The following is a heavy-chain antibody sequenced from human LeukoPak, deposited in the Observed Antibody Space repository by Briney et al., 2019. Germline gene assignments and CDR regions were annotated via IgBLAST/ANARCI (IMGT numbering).Heavy chain of an antibody. Sequence: GGSLRLSCVASGFTFNKYEMNWVRQAPGKGLEWVSYISTSGSTKYYADPVKGRFTISSENAKNSLYLQMNITRAEDTAYYYCVRGQLLRLAYFSDSWGQGTLVTVSS. V-gene: IGHV3-48*03. CDR1: GFTFNKYE. D-gene: IGHD2-21*01. CDR3: VRGQLLRLAYFSDS. CDR2: ISTSGSTK. J-gene: IGHJ4*02.